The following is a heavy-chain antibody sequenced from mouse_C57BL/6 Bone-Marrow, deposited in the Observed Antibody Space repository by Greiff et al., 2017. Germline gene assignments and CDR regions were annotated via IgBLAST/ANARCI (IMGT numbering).Heavy chain of an antibody. Sequence: ESGPGLVKPSQSLSLTCSVTGYSITSGYYWNWIRQFPGNKLEWMGYISYDGSNNYNPSLKNRISITRDTSKNQFFLKWNSVTTEDTATYYCARDPDYYGSSLDYWGQGTTLTVSS. J-gene: IGHJ2*01. CDR1: GYSITSGYY. CDR3: ARDPDYYGSSLDY. V-gene: IGHV3-6*01. D-gene: IGHD1-1*01. CDR2: ISYDGSN.